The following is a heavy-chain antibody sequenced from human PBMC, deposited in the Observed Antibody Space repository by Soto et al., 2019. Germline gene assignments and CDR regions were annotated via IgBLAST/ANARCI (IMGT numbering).Heavy chain of an antibody. V-gene: IGHV1-69*01. J-gene: IGHJ6*02. Sequence: QVQLVQSGAEVKKHGSSVKVSCKASGGTFGSYAITWVRRAPGQGLEWLGGSIPILNSPAYAQKFQARVVITADEITNTSYLELNGLRFDDTDVYYCAREAPYCTSATCPKFYDMDVWGQGTTVTVAS. CDR3: AREAPYCTSATCPKFYDMDV. CDR2: SIPILNSP. CDR1: GGTFGSYA. D-gene: IGHD2-2*01.